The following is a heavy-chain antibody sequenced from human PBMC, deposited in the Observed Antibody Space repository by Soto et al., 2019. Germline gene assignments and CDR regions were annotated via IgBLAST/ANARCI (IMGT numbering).Heavy chain of an antibody. CDR2: IWYDGSNK. D-gene: IGHD1-26*01. J-gene: IGHJ6*02. Sequence: PGGSLRLSCAASGFTFSSYGMHWVRQAPGKGLEWVAVIWYDGSNKYYADSVKGRFTISRDNSKNTLYLQMNSLRAEDTAVYYCARDSPATREPPNYYYYGMDVWGQGTTVTVSS. CDR1: GFTFSSYG. V-gene: IGHV3-33*01. CDR3: ARDSPATREPPNYYYYGMDV.